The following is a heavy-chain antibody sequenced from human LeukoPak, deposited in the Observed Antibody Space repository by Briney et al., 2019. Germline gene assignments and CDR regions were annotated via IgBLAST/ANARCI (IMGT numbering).Heavy chain of an antibody. CDR3: AAQYSGYVRLDY. CDR1: GGSFSDYY. J-gene: IGHJ4*02. CDR2: ISHSGST. Sequence: KPSETLSLTCAVYGGSFSDYYGSWIRQPPGKGLEWIGEISHSGSTNYNPSLKSRVTMSVDTSKNQFSLKLTSVTAADTAVYYCAAQYSGYVRLDYWGQGTLVTVSS. D-gene: IGHD5-12*01. V-gene: IGHV4-34*01.